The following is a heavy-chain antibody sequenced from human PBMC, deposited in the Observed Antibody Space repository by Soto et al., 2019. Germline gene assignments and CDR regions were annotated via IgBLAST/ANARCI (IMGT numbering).Heavy chain of an antibody. CDR3: ARASEPNYDFWSGYYDILTDSHYMDV. CDR1: GGSISSSSYY. D-gene: IGHD3-3*01. CDR2: IYYSGST. Sequence: SETLSLTCTVSGGSISSSSYYWGWIRQPPGKGLEWIGSIYYSGSTYYNPSLKSRVTISVDTSKNQFSLKLSSVTAADTAVYYCARASEPNYDFWSGYYDILTDSHYMDVWGKGTTVTVSS. V-gene: IGHV4-39*01. J-gene: IGHJ6*03.